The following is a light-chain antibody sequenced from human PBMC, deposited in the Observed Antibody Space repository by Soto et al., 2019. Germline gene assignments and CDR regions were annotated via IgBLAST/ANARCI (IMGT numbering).Light chain of an antibody. J-gene: IGLJ2*01. V-gene: IGLV2-14*01. CDR1: SSDVGGYNY. CDR2: DVS. CDR3: SSYTSSNVV. Sequence: QSALTQPASVSGSPGQSITISCNGTSSDVGGYNYVSWYQQHPGKAPKLMIYDVSNRPSGVSNRFSGSKSGNTASLTISGLQAEDEADYYCSSYTSSNVVFGGGTKVTVL.